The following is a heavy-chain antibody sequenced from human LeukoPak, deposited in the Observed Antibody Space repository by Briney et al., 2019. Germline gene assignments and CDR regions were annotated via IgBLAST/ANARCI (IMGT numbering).Heavy chain of an antibody. CDR3: ARDLDEATLLLWFGAHMDV. CDR1: GFTFSSYA. CDR2: ISYDGSNK. D-gene: IGHD3-10*01. J-gene: IGHJ6*03. Sequence: GGSLRLSCAASGFTFSSYAMHWVRQAPGKGLEWVAVISYDGSNKYYADSVKGRFTISRDNSKNTLYLQMNSLRAEDTAVYYCARDLDEATLLLWFGAHMDVWGKGTTVTVSS. V-gene: IGHV3-30*01.